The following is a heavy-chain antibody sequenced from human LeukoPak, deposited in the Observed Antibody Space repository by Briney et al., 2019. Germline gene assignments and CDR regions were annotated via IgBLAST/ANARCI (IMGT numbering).Heavy chain of an antibody. V-gene: IGHV4-34*01. CDR3: ARDSNSDFWSGYYTNYFDY. CDR1: GGSFSGYY. J-gene: IGHJ4*02. D-gene: IGHD3-3*01. CDR2: INHSGST. Sequence: SETLSLTCAVYGGSFSGYYWSWIRQPPGKGLEWIGEINHSGSTNYNPSLKSRVTISVDTSKNQFSLKLSSVTAADTAVYYCARDSNSDFWSGYYTNYFDYWGQGTLVTVSS.